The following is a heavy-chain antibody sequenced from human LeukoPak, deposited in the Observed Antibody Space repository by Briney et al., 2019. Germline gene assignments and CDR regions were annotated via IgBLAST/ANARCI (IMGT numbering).Heavy chain of an antibody. CDR1: GFTFSSYA. Sequence: GGSLRLSCAATGFTFSSYAMKWVRQAPGKGLEWVSGISGSGDDTYYADSVKGRFTISRDNSKNTLYLQMNSLRGEDTAIYYCAKDLFDDSSGYGVDYWGQGTLVTVSS. V-gene: IGHV3-23*01. J-gene: IGHJ4*02. CDR3: AKDLFDDSSGYGVDY. D-gene: IGHD3-22*01. CDR2: ISGSGDDT.